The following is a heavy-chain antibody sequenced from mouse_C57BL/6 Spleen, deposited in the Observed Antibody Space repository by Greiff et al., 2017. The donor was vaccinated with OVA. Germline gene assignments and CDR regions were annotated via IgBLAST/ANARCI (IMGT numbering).Heavy chain of an antibody. Sequence: QVQLQQPGAELVRPGTSVKLSCKASGYTFTSYWMHWVKQRPGQGLEWIGVIDPSDSYTNYNQKFKGKATLTVETSSSTAYMQLSSLTSEDSAVYYCARGMDYGSRGWYFDVWGTGTTVTVSS. D-gene: IGHD1-1*01. V-gene: IGHV1-59*01. CDR1: GYTFTSYW. CDR2: IDPSDSYT. J-gene: IGHJ1*03. CDR3: ARGMDYGSRGWYFDV.